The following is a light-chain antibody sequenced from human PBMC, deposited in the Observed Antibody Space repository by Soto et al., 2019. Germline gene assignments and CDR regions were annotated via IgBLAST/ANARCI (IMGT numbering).Light chain of an antibody. CDR3: QERSNLPPDLT. CDR1: QSVSSY. J-gene: IGKJ4*01. V-gene: IGKV3-11*01. CDR2: DAA. Sequence: EIVLTQSPATLSLSPAEKATLSCRAGQSVSSYLAWYQQKAGQAPRLLIYDAAHGATGIPARFSGIGSGTDFTLTISSLLPADFGSQYRQERSNLPPDLTCGGGAKLDIK.